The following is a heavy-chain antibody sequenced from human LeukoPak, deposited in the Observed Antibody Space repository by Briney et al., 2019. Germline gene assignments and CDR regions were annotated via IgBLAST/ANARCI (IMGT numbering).Heavy chain of an antibody. CDR2: ISSSGSTI. Sequence: GGSLRLSCAASGFTFSSYEMNWVRRAPGKGLEWVSYISSSGSTIYYADSVKGRFTISRDNAKNSLYLQMNSLRAEDTAVYYCARLYYDSSRLSTENDYWGQGTLVTVSS. D-gene: IGHD3-22*01. CDR1: GFTFSSYE. CDR3: ARLYYDSSRLSTENDY. V-gene: IGHV3-48*03. J-gene: IGHJ4*02.